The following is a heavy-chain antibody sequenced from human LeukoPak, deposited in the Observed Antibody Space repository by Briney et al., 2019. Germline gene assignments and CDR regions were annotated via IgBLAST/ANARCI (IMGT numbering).Heavy chain of an antibody. CDR2: IKQDGSEK. CDR3: ARDWGYSGYDWSSEGDS. V-gene: IGHV3-7*01. D-gene: IGHD5-12*01. Sequence: GGSLRLSCAASGFMFSNYWMSWVRQAPGKGLEWVGNIKQDGSEKYSVDSVKGRFNISRDNAQNSLFLQMNNLRVEDTAVYYCARDWGYSGYDWSSEGDSWGQGTLVTVSS. J-gene: IGHJ4*02. CDR1: GFMFSNYW.